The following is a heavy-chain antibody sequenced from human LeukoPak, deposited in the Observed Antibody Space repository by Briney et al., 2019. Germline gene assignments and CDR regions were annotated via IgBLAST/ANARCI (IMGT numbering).Heavy chain of an antibody. CDR3: ASGPYSSSYFAS. CDR2: ISGGGEHT. Sequence: GGSLRLSCAASGFTFTNFAMKWVRQAPGKGLEWVADISGGGEHTFYADSVKGRFTISRDNSKDTLHLQMSILRPEDTALYYCASGPYSSSYFASWGQGTMVTVSS. CDR1: GFTFTNFA. V-gene: IGHV3-23*01. J-gene: IGHJ4*02. D-gene: IGHD6-13*01.